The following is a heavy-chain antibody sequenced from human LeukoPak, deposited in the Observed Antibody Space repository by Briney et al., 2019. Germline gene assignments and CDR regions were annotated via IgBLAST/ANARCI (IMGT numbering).Heavy chain of an antibody. CDR2: INPRVGNT. CDR3: ARDFFNMISEY. J-gene: IGHJ4*02. Sequence: ASVKLSCKASGYTFTTHYIHWVRLAPGQGLEWMGIINPRVGNTNYAQKFKGRVTMTRDTSTSTVYLELSSLRSEDTAVYYCARDFFNMISEYWGQGTLVTVSS. CDR1: GYTFTTHY. V-gene: IGHV1-46*01. D-gene: IGHD3/OR15-3a*01.